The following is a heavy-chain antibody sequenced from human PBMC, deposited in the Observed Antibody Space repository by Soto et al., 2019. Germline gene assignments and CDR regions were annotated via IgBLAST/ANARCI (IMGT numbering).Heavy chain of an antibody. Sequence: GGSLRLSCAASGFTFSSYWIHWVRQAPGKGLVWVSRINSDGSSPSYADSVKGRFTISRDNAKNTLYLQMNSLRAEDTAVYYCAIAVAGTVFDYWGQGTLVTVSS. J-gene: IGHJ4*02. D-gene: IGHD6-19*01. CDR1: GFTFSSYW. CDR2: INSDGSSP. V-gene: IGHV3-74*01. CDR3: AIAVAGTVFDY.